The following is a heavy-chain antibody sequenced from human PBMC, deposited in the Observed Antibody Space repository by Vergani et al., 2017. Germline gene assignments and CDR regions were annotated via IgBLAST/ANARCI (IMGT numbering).Heavy chain of an antibody. CDR3: ARGNYYGSGTYVDP. CDR1: GSTVSGNY. V-gene: IGHV3-66*02. Sequence: ELQLVESGGALVQPGGSLRLSCAASGSTVSGNYMTWVRQAPGKGLEWVSHIYSGDETYYADSVKGRVTICRDTSKNTLHLQINNLRVGNTAVYYCARGNYYGSGTYVDPWSEGTLVTVSS. CDR2: IYSGDET. J-gene: IGHJ5*02. D-gene: IGHD3-10*01.